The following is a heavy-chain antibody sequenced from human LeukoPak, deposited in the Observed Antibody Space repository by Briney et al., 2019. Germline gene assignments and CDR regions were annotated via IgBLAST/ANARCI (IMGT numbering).Heavy chain of an antibody. V-gene: IGHV3-30*18. CDR1: GFTFSSYG. Sequence: PGRSLRLSCAASGFTFSSYGMHWVRQAPGKGLEWVAVISYDGSNKYYADSVNGRFTISRDNSKNTLSLQMNSLRAEDTAMYYCAKSPSGRSRISRFDYWGQGILVTVSS. D-gene: IGHD1-26*01. J-gene: IGHJ4*02. CDR2: ISYDGSNK. CDR3: AKSPSGRSRISRFDY.